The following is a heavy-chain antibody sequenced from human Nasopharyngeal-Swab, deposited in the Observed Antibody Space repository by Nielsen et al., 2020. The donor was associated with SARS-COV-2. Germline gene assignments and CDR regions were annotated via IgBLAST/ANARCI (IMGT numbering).Heavy chain of an antibody. V-gene: IGHV3-21*04. CDR3: AKEAPPYPRGASDI. Sequence: GESLKISCAASGFTFSSYSMNWVRQAPGKGLEWVSSISSSSSYIYYADSVKGRFTISRDNAKNSLYLQMNSLRAEDTALYYCAKEAPPYPRGASDIWGQGTMVTVSS. J-gene: IGHJ3*02. CDR2: ISSSSSYI. CDR1: GFTFSSYS.